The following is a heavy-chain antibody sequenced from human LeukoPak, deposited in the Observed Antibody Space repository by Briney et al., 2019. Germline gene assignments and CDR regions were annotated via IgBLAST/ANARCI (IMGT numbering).Heavy chain of an antibody. CDR2: ISWDVYST. J-gene: IGHJ4*02. CDR1: GFSFRGYT. V-gene: IGHV3-43*01. Sequence: GGSLRLSCAASGFSFRGYTMHWVRQAPGKGLEWVSLISWDVYSTSYADSVKGRFTISRDNNKDSLYLQMNSLKTENTALYYCARDSSGSLDYWGQGTLVTVSS. D-gene: IGHD1-26*01. CDR3: ARDSSGSLDY.